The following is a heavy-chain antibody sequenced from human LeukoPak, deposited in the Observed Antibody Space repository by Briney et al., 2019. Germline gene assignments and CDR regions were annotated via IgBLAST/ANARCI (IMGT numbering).Heavy chain of an antibody. J-gene: IGHJ4*02. V-gene: IGHV4-59*01. CDR2: IYYSGST. CDR3: AREGSGSSYYFDY. CDR1: GGSISSYY. Sequence: SETLSLTCTVSGGSISSYYWSWIRQPPGKGLEWVGDIYYSGSTNYNPSLKRRVTIFVKTTNKHFLHMLITVTTADTTVYYCAREGSGSSYYFDYWGQGTLVTVCS. D-gene: IGHD1-26*01.